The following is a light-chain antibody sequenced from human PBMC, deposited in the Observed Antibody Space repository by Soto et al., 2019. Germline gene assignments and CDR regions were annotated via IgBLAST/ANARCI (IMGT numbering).Light chain of an antibody. CDR2: GAS. CDR3: QQYGSSSYT. J-gene: IGKJ2*01. V-gene: IGKV3-20*01. Sequence: DIVLTQSPGTLSLSPGERATLSCRASQSVSRSYLAWYQQKPGQAPRILIYGASSRATGSPDRFSGSGSGTDFTLTISRLEPEEFAEYYCQQYGSSSYTFGQGTKLEIK. CDR1: QSVSRSY.